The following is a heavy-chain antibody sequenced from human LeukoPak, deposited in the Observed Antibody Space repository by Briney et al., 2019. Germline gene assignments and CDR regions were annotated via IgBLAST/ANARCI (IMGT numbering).Heavy chain of an antibody. CDR2: IYYSGST. D-gene: IGHD2-21*02. CDR3: ARLLCSGSDCYLDY. CDR1: GGSISSSSSY. Sequence: SETLSLTCTVSGGSISSSSSYWGWIRQPPGKGLEWIGGIYYSGSTYYNPSLKSRVTISVDTSKNQFSLKLNSATAADTAVYHCARLLCSGSDCYLDYWGQGALVTVSS. J-gene: IGHJ4*02. V-gene: IGHV4-39*01.